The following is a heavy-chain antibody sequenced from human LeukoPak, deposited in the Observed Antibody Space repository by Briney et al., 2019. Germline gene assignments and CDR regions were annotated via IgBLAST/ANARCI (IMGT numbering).Heavy chain of an antibody. J-gene: IGHJ3*02. Sequence: GRSPRLSCAASGFTFSSYGMHWVRQAPGKGLEWVAVISYDGSNKYYADSVKGRFSISRDNSKNTLYLQMNSLRAEDTAVYYCAKDLAEKYAFDIWGQGTMVTVSS. V-gene: IGHV3-30*18. CDR3: AKDLAEKYAFDI. CDR1: GFTFSSYG. D-gene: IGHD3-16*01. CDR2: ISYDGSNK.